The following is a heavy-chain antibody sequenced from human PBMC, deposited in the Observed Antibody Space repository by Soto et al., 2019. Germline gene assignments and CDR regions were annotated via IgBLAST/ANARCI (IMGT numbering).Heavy chain of an antibody. CDR3: ADPLDLHV. J-gene: IGHJ6*04. CDR1: GFTFSYSW. Sequence: EVQLVESGGGLVQPGGSLRLSCAASGFTFSYSWMSWVRQAPGKGLEWVATIQPDGSEKYYVDSVKGRFTISRDNAKNFLYLQMNSLRVEDTAVFYCADPLDLHVWGKGATVTVSS. V-gene: IGHV3-7*01. CDR2: IQPDGSEK.